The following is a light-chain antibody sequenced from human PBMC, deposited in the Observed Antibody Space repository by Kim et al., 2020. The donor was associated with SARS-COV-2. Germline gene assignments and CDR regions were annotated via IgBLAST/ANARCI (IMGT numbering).Light chain of an antibody. J-gene: IGKJ4*01. V-gene: IGKV1-39*01. CDR3: QQSHTAPLLT. Sequence: DIQMTQSPSSLSASVGDRVTIACRASQSISTFLNWYQQKPGKAPKPLIYAASSLQSGVPSRFSGSGSGTDFTLTISSLQPEDFATYYCQQSHTAPLLTFGGGTKLEI. CDR1: QSISTF. CDR2: AAS.